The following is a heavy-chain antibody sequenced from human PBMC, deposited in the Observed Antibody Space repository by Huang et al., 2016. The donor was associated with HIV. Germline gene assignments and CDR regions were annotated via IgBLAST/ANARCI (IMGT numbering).Heavy chain of an antibody. V-gene: IGHV1-69*01. D-gene: IGHD3-3*01. CDR1: GGTFTTST. CDR2: IIPVFGTA. CDR3: ASPQRECWSGSYNYYHYGMDV. Sequence: QVQLVQSGAEVKTPGSSVKVSCKASGGTFTTSTVRWVRQAPGQELEWMGGIIPVFGTAKYAQKFQGRVTITADESTSTAYMELSSLRAEDTAVYYCASPQRECWSGSYNYYHYGMDVWGQGTTVTVSS. J-gene: IGHJ6*02.